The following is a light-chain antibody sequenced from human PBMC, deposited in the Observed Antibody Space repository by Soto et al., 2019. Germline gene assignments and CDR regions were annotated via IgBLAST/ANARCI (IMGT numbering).Light chain of an antibody. CDR3: TVWDDSLRGRL. V-gene: IGLV1-47*01. CDR2: RNN. Sequence: QPVLTQPPSASGTPGQRVTISCSGSSSNIESNYVYWYQQLPGTAPRLLIYRNNQRPSGVPDRFSGSKSGTSASLAISALRSEDEAEYYCTVWDDSLRGRLFGGGTKVTVL. CDR1: SSNIESNY. J-gene: IGLJ2*01.